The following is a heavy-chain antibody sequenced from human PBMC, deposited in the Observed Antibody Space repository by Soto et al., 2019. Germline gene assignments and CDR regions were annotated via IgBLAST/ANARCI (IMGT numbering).Heavy chain of an antibody. D-gene: IGHD3-22*01. CDR2: MYHSGGT. CDR3: ARDSRSGYYLEF. CDR1: GDSISNGGYS. V-gene: IGHV4-30-2*01. Sequence: QLQLQESGSGLVKPSQTLSLTCAVSGDSISNGGYSWNWIRQPPGKGLEWIGYMYHSGGTDYNPSLKSRVTITVDSSNNQFSLTLSSVTAADTAVYYCARDSRSGYYLEFWGQGTLVTVSS. J-gene: IGHJ4*02.